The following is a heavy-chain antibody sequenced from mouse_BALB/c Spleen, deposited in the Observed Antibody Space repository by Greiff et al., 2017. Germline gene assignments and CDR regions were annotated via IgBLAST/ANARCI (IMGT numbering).Heavy chain of an antibody. CDR1: GFTFSSFG. Sequence: EVKLEESGGGLVQPGGSRKLSCAASGFTFSSFGMHWVRQAPEKGLEWVAYISSGSSTIYYADTVKGRFTISRDNPKNTLFLQMTSLRSEDTAMYYCARGGFGWYFDVWGAGTTVTVSS. J-gene: IGHJ1*01. CDR3: ARGGFGWYFDV. CDR2: ISSGSSTI. V-gene: IGHV5-17*02.